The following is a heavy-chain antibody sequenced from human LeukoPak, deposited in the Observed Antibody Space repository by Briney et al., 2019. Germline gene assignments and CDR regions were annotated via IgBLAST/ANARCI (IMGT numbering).Heavy chain of an antibody. J-gene: IGHJ4*02. CDR2: IYYSGST. CDR1: GGSISSYY. CDR3: ARDRGAAEVDY. Sequence: SETLSLTCTVSGGSISSYYWSWIRQPPGKGLEWIGYIYYSGSTNYNPSLKSRVTISVDTSKNQFSLKLSSVTAADTAVYYCARDRGAAEVDYWGQGTLVTVSS. D-gene: IGHD3-10*01. V-gene: IGHV4-59*01.